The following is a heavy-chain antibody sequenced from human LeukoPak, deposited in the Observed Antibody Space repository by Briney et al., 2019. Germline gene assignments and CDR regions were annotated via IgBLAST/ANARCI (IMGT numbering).Heavy chain of an antibody. CDR3: AREYSSGWSYFDY. CDR2: IYSGGST. Sequence: AGGSLRLSCSASGFTFYIYAMHWVRQAPGKGLEWVSVIYSGGSTYYADSVKGRFTISRDNSKNTLYLQMNSLRAEDTAVYYCAREYSSGWSYFDYWGQGTLVTVSS. CDR1: GFTFYIYA. D-gene: IGHD6-19*01. V-gene: IGHV3-53*01. J-gene: IGHJ4*02.